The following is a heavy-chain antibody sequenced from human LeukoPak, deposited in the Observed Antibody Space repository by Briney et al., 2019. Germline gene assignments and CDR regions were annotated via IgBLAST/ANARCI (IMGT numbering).Heavy chain of an antibody. D-gene: IGHD3-10*01. Sequence: PGGSLRLSCAASGFTFSSYWMSWVRQAPGKGLEWVANIKQDGSEKHYVDSVKGRFTISRDNAKNSLYLQMNSLRAEDTAVYYCARLWFGELSHHDYWGQGTLVTVSS. CDR3: ARLWFGELSHHDY. CDR1: GFTFSSYW. V-gene: IGHV3-7*01. J-gene: IGHJ4*02. CDR2: IKQDGSEK.